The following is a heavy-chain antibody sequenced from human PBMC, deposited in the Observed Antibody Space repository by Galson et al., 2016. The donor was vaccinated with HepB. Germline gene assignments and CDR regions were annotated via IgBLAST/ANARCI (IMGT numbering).Heavy chain of an antibody. V-gene: IGHV3-9*01. J-gene: IGHJ6*02. CDR3: AKGQRSTWWDGMDV. CDR2: IGWNSGSI. Sequence: SLRLSCAASGFTFDDYAMYWVRQAPGKGLEWVSGIGWNSGSIGYADSVKGRFAISRDNAKNSLYLQMNSLRAEDTALYYCAKGQRSTWWDGMDVWGQGTTVTVSS. D-gene: IGHD6-13*01. CDR1: GFTFDDYA.